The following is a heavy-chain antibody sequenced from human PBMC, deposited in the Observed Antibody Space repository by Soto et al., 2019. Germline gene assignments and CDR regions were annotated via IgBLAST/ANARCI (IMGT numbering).Heavy chain of an antibody. J-gene: IGHJ3*02. D-gene: IGHD3-22*01. CDR3: ARGSEGDYDSSGYYQDAFDI. CDR1: GGSISSGGYY. V-gene: IGHV4-31*03. CDR2: IYYSGST. Sequence: SETLSLTCTVSGGSISSGGYYWSWIRQHPGKGLEWIGYIYYSGSTYYNPSLKSRVTISVDTSKNQFSLKLSSVTAADTAVYYCARGSEGDYDSSGYYQDAFDIWGQGTMVTGSS.